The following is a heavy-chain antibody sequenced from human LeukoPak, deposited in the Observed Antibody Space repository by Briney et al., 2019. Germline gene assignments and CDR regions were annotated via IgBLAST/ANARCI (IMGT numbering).Heavy chain of an antibody. CDR3: ARDASGSYSGQSWFDP. J-gene: IGHJ5*02. Sequence: SGTLSLTCIVSGAYITSHYWSWIRRPPGKGLEWIGYVHSSGTTNYNPSLQSRVTISTDMSENQFSLRSSSVTAADTAVYYCARDASGSYSGQSWFDPWGQGTLVTVSS. CDR2: VHSSGTT. CDR1: GAYITSHY. D-gene: IGHD1-26*01. V-gene: IGHV4-59*11.